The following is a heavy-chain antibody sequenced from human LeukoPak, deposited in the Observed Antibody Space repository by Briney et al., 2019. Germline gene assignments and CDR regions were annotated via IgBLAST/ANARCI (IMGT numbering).Heavy chain of an antibody. Sequence: PGGSLRLSCAASGFTFSSYWMSWVRQAPGKGLEWVANIKQDGSEKYYVDSVKGRFTISRDNAKSSLYLQMNSLRAEDTAVYYCARELQWLVQATAFDIWGQGTMVTVSS. J-gene: IGHJ3*02. CDR1: GFTFSSYW. D-gene: IGHD6-19*01. CDR2: IKQDGSEK. V-gene: IGHV3-7*01. CDR3: ARELQWLVQATAFDI.